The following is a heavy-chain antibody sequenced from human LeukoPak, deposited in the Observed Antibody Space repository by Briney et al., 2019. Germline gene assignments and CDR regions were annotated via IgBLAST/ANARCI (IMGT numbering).Heavy chain of an antibody. CDR1: GFTFSSYS. D-gene: IGHD2-2*01. CDR3: ARGTVPAAIYCYMDL. V-gene: IGHV3-21*01. J-gene: IGHJ6*03. Sequence: GGSLRLSCAASGFTFSSYSMNWVRQAPGKGLEWVSSISSSSSYIYYADSVKGRFTISRDNAKNSLYLQMNSLRAEDTAVYYCARGTVPAAIYCYMDLWGKGTTVTVSS. CDR2: ISSSSSYI.